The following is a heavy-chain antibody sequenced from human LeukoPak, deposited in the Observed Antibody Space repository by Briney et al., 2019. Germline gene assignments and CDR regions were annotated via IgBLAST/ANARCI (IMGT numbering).Heavy chain of an antibody. CDR1: GGSISSYY. V-gene: IGHV4-59*01. D-gene: IGHD3-22*01. Sequence: SETLSLTCTVSGGSISSYYWSWIRQPPGKGLEWIGYIYYSGSTNYNPSLKSRVTISVDTSKNQFSLKLSSVTAADTAVYYCARASPRYYYDSGGYPRYYYYMDVWGKGTTATVSS. J-gene: IGHJ6*03. CDR2: IYYSGST. CDR3: ARASPRYYYDSGGYPRYYYYMDV.